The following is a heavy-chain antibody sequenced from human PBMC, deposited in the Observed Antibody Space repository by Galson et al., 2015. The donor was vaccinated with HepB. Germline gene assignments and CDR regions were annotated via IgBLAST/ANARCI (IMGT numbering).Heavy chain of an antibody. D-gene: IGHD3-22*01. CDR3: ARERKPSMIVVAYYFDY. J-gene: IGHJ4*02. CDR2: ISYDGSNK. CDR1: GFTFSSYA. Sequence: SLRLSCAASGFTFSSYAMHWVRQAPGKGLEWVAVISYDGSNKYYADSVKGRFTISRDNSKNTLYLQMNSLRAEDTAVYYCARERKPSMIVVAYYFDYWGQGTLVTVSS. V-gene: IGHV3-30-3*01.